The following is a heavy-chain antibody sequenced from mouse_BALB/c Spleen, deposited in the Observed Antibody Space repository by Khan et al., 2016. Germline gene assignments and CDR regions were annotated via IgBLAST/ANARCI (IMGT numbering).Heavy chain of an antibody. Sequence: EVELVESGGGLVQPGGSLKLSCATSGFTFSDYYMYWVRQTPEKRLEWVAYISNGGGSTYYPDTVKGRFTISRGNAKNTLYLQMSRLKSEDTAMYYCARHAYWGQGTLVTVSA. CDR2: ISNGGGST. J-gene: IGHJ3*01. CDR3: ARHAY. CDR1: GFTFSDYY. V-gene: IGHV5-12*02.